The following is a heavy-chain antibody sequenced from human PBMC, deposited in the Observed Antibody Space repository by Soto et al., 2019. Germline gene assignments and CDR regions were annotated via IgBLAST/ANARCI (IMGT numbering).Heavy chain of an antibody. CDR1: GFTFSSYA. CDR2: ISGSGGST. J-gene: IGHJ6*02. CDR3: AKDLRIAAAEGYGMDV. V-gene: IGHV3-23*01. D-gene: IGHD6-13*01. Sequence: EVQLLESGGGLVQPGGSLRLSCAASGFTFSSYAMSWVRQAPGKGLEWVSAISGSGGSTYYADSVKGRFTISRDNSKNTLYPQMNSLRAEDTAVYYCAKDLRIAAAEGYGMDVWGQGTTVTVSS.